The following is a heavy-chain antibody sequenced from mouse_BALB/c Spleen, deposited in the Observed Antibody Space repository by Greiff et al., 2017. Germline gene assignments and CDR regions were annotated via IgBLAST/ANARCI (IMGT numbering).Heavy chain of an antibody. CDR2: ISYDGSN. CDR3: AREGYYDYAMDY. Sequence: EVKLQESGPGLVKPSQSLSLTCSVTGYSITSGYYWTWIRQFPGNKLAWMGYISYDGSNNYNPSLKNRISITRDTSKNQFFLKLNSVTTEDTATYYCAREGYYDYAMDYWGQGTSVTVSA. J-gene: IGHJ4*01. V-gene: IGHV3-6*02. D-gene: IGHD1-1*01. CDR1: GYSITSGYY.